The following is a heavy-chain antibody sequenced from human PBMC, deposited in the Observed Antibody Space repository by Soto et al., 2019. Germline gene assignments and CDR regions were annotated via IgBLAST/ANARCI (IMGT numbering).Heavy chain of an antibody. CDR2: ISPYNGNT. Sequence: HVQLLQSGGELKKPGASVKVSCNTSGFTFNTYFISWVRQAPGQGLEWMGWISPYNGNTKYGEKFQGRVTMTTDTITRTAYMELRNLRIDDTAVYYCAIDTSTSFDYWGQGTLVTVSS. V-gene: IGHV1-18*01. CDR1: GFTFNTYF. CDR3: AIDTSTSFDY. D-gene: IGHD2-2*01. J-gene: IGHJ4*02.